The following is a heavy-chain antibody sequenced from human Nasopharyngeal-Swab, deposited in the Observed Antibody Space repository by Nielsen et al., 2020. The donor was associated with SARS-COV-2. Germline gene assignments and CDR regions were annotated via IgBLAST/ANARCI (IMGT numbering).Heavy chain of an antibody. V-gene: IGHV5-51*01. CDR1: GYNFTTYW. J-gene: IGHJ6*03. CDR2: IYPGDSDT. CDR3: ARRGYGGSGSYYFYYYMDV. D-gene: IGHD4-23*01. Sequence: GESLKISCKGSGYNFTTYWIGWVRQMPGKGLEWMGIIYPGDSDTRYSPSFQGQVTISADKSISTAYLQWGSLKASDTAMYYCARRGYGGSGSYYFYYYMDVWGKGTTVTVSS.